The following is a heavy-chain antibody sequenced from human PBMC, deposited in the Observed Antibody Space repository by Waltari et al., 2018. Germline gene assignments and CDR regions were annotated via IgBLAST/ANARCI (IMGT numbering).Heavy chain of an antibody. D-gene: IGHD6-19*01. CDR3: ARVLGSSGWYLGYFQH. Sequence: QVQLVQSGAEVKKPGSSVKVSSKASGGTFSSYAISWVRQAPGQGLEWMGRIIPIFGTANYAQKFQGRVTITADKSTSTAYMELSSLRSEDTAVYYCARVLGSSGWYLGYFQHWGQGTLVTVSS. CDR2: IIPIFGTA. CDR1: GGTFSSYA. J-gene: IGHJ1*01. V-gene: IGHV1-69*08.